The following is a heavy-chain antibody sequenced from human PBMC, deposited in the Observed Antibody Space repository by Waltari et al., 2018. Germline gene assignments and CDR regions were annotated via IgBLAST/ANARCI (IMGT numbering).Heavy chain of an antibody. D-gene: IGHD2-2*01. Sequence: EVEPVESGGGLVKPGGSLRLSCTASGFTFSSYSMNWVRQAPGKGLGWVSSISSSGSQIFYTDSVKGRFTISRDNAKNSLYLQMNSLRVEDTAVYYCVKDPWGGYCSGTSCSRYMDVWGKGTTVTISS. CDR2: ISSSGSQI. V-gene: IGHV3-21*06. J-gene: IGHJ6*03. CDR3: VKDPWGGYCSGTSCSRYMDV. CDR1: GFTFSSYS.